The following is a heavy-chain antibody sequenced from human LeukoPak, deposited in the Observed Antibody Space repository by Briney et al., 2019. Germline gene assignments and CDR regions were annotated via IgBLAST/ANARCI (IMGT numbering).Heavy chain of an antibody. Sequence: GGSLRLSCAASGFTFSSYEMNWVRQAPGKGLEWVSYISSSGSTIYYADSVKGRFTISRDDAKNSLYLQMNSLRAEDTAVYYCARSSSRYCSGGSCYSGVLGYFDYWGQGTLVTVSS. J-gene: IGHJ4*02. D-gene: IGHD2-15*01. V-gene: IGHV3-48*03. CDR3: ARSSSRYCSGGSCYSGVLGYFDY. CDR1: GFTFSSYE. CDR2: ISSSGSTI.